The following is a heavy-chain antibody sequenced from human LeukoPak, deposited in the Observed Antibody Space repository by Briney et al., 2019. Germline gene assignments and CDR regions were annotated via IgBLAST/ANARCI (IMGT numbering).Heavy chain of an antibody. CDR1: GYTFTSYD. Sequence: ASVKVSCKASGYTFTSYDINWVRQATGQGLEWMGWINTNTGNPTYAQGFTGRFVFSLDTSVSTAYLQISSLKAEDTAVYYCARDLMTTVTTDYYYYGMDVWGQGTTVTVSS. V-gene: IGHV7-4-1*02. CDR2: INTNTGNP. D-gene: IGHD4-17*01. J-gene: IGHJ6*02. CDR3: ARDLMTTVTTDYYYYGMDV.